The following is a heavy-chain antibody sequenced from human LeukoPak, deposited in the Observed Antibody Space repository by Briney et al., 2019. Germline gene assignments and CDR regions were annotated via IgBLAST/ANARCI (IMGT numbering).Heavy chain of an antibody. CDR1: GFTFSSYA. CDR3: AKEGGILLRPYYFDY. V-gene: IGHV3-23*01. J-gene: IGHJ4*02. Sequence: GGSLRLSCAASGFTFSSYAMSWVRQAPGKGLEWVSLISGSSGSTFYTDSVKGRFTVSRDNSKNTLYLQMNSLRAEDTAVYYCAKEGGILLRPYYFDYWGQGTLVTVSS. D-gene: IGHD2-15*01. CDR2: ISGSSGST.